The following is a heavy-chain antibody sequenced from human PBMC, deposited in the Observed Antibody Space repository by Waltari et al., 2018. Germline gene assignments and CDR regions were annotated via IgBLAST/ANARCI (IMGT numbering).Heavy chain of an antibody. CDR1: GYSFTNYG. V-gene: IGHV1-18*01. CDR3: AREEDYYYYGMDV. J-gene: IGHJ6*02. CDR2: ISAYNGNR. Sequence: QVHLLQSGPEVKKPGASVKVSCKASGYSFTNYGISWVRQAPGQGLEWVGWISAYNGNRNYAQKLQGRVTMTTDTATRTAYMELRNLRSDDTAVYYCAREEDYYYYGMDVWGQGTMVTVSS.